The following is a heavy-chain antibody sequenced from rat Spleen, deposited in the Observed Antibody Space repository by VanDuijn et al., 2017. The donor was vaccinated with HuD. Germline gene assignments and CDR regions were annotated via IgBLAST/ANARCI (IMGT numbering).Heavy chain of an antibody. CDR1: GFTFSDYN. CDR3: ANAEFGVGWFAY. V-gene: IGHV5-20*01. CDR2: ITNTGCST. Sequence: EVQLVESGGGLVQPGRSLKLSCAASGFTFSDYNMAWVRQAPTKGLEWVASITNTGCSTYYPYSVKVRLTISRDNATSTLYLQMDSLRSEDTATYYCANAEFGVGWFAYWGQGTLVTVSS. D-gene: IGHD4-3*01. J-gene: IGHJ3*01.